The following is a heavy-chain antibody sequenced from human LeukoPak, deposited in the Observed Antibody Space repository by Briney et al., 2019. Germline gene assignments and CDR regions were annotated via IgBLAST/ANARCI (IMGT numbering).Heavy chain of an antibody. CDR1: GGSVTGGGYY. D-gene: IGHD1-26*01. J-gene: IGHJ5*01. CDR3: PTAEWEYFYHDS. CDR2: ASYSGGT. Sequence: SETLSLTCSVSGGSVTGGGYYWSWIRQHPGKGLEWIGFASYSGGTYYNPSLMSRTTVSVDRSQNQFSLRMRDVTAADTPVYFCPTAEWEYFYHDSWGQGALVAVSS. V-gene: IGHV4-31*03.